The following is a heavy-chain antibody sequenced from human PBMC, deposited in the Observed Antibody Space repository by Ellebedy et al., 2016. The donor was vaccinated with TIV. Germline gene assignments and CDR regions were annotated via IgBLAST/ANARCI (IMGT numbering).Heavy chain of an antibody. V-gene: IGHV3-21*06. CDR3: ARDQRWLQRIWYFDL. Sequence: GESLKISXAASGFTFSRYSMNWVRQAPGRGLEWVSSISSTSSYIHYADSMKGRFTISRDNAKNSLYLQMNSLRAEDTAVYYCARDQRWLQRIWYFDLWGRGTLVTVSS. CDR1: GFTFSRYS. CDR2: ISSTSSYI. D-gene: IGHD5-24*01. J-gene: IGHJ2*01.